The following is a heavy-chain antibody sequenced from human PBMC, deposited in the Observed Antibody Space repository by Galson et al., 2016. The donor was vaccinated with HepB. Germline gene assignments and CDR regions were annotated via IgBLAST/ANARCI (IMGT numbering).Heavy chain of an antibody. J-gene: IGHJ6*02. CDR3: ASADTALVNTWFSYYYGMDV. CDR2: INAANGNT. CDR1: GHTFTSYG. V-gene: IGHV1-3*01. D-gene: IGHD5-18*01. Sequence: SVKVSCKASGHTFTSYGMHWVRQAPGQRLEWMGWINAANGNTKFSQKFQGRVTITRDTSASIAYMELSSLTSEDTAVYYCASADTALVNTWFSYYYGMDVWGQGTTVTVSS.